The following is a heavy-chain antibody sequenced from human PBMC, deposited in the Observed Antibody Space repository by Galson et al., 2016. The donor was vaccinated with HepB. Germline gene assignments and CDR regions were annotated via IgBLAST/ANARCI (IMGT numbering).Heavy chain of an antibody. Sequence: SLRLSCAVSGFTSSSYVMSWFRQAPGKGLEWVGFIRSKAYGGTTEYAASVKGRFTISRDDSKSIAYLQMNSLKTEDTAVYYCSRSRVVTTDDNFDYWGQGILVTVSS. CDR3: SRSRVVTTDDNFDY. CDR1: GFTSSSYV. CDR2: IRSKAYGGTT. V-gene: IGHV3-49*03. D-gene: IGHD4-23*01. J-gene: IGHJ4*02.